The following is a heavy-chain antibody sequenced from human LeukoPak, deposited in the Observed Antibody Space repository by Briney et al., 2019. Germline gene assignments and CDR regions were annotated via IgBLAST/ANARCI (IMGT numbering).Heavy chain of an antibody. V-gene: IGHV4-59*12. D-gene: IGHD6-19*01. J-gene: IGHJ4*02. CDR3: ARGTSSKWLVGHYFDY. CDR1: GGSIRSNH. CDR2: IFYSGST. Sequence: NPSETLSLTCTVSGGSIRSNHWSWIRQPPGKGLEWIGYIFYSGSTNYNPSLKSRVTISVDTSKNQFSLKLSSVTAADTAVYYCARGTSSKWLVGHYFDYWGQGTLVTVSS.